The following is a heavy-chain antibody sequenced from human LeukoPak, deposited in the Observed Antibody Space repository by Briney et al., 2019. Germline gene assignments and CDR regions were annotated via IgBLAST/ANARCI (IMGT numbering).Heavy chain of an antibody. D-gene: IGHD5-18*01. CDR2: IWYDGSNK. CDR1: GFTFSSYG. V-gene: IGHV3-33*01. CDR3: ARELRLHSYYFDY. J-gene: IGHJ4*02. Sequence: GGSLRLSCAASGFTFSSYGMHWVRQAPGKGLEWVAVIWYDGSNKYYADSVKGRFTISRDNSKNTLYLQMNSLRAEDTAVYYCARELRLHSYYFDYWGQGTLVTVSS.